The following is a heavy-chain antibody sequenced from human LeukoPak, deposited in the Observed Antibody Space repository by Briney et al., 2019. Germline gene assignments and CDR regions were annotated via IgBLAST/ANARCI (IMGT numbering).Heavy chain of an antibody. J-gene: IGHJ4*02. CDR2: THYSGTG. V-gene: IGHV4-59*01. CDR3: ARVRFYDTTGYSTSYYLDY. D-gene: IGHD3-22*01. Sequence: SETLSLTCAVSGGPIIASYWSWIRQPPGKGLEWIGYTHYSGTGNYNPSLKSRVTISIDTSKNRFSLRLTSVTAADTAVYYCARVRFYDTTGYSTSYYLDYWGQGALVTFSS. CDR1: GGPIIASY.